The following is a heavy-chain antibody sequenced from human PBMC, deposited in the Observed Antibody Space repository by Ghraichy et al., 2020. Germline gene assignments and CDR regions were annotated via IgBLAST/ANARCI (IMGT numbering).Heavy chain of an antibody. CDR3: ATRAYCGGDCYMLDY. D-gene: IGHD2-21*02. Sequence: GGSLRLSCAASGFTFSSYAMSWVRQAPGKGLEWVSAISGSGGSTYYADSVKGRFTISRDNSKNTLYLQMNSLRAEDTAVYYCATRAYCGGDCYMLDYWGQGTLVTVSS. V-gene: IGHV3-23*01. CDR2: ISGSGGST. J-gene: IGHJ4*02. CDR1: GFTFSSYA.